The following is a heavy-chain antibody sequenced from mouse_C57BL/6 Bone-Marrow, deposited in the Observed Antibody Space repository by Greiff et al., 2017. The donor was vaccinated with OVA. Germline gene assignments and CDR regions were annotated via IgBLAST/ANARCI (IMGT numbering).Heavy chain of an antibody. CDR1: GYTFTSYW. D-gene: IGHD3-2*02. J-gene: IGHJ3*01. CDR3: AIGGSGSGFAY. V-gene: IGHV1-74*01. Sequence: QVQLKQPGAELVKPGASVKVSCKASGYTFTSYWMHWVKQRPGQGLEWIGRIHPSDSDTNYNQKFKGKATLTVDKSSSTAYMQLSSLTSEDSAVYYWAIGGSGSGFAYWGQGTLVTVSA. CDR2: IHPSDSDT.